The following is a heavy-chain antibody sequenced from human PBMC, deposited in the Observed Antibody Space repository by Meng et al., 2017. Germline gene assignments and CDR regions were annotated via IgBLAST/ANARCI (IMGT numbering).Heavy chain of an antibody. D-gene: IGHD6-13*01. J-gene: IGHJ4*02. Sequence: VMLVESVGGLVKPGGSLRLSCAASGLRFTDAWMSWVRQAPGKGLEWVGRIKRNRDGGTIDYAARVKGRFTISRDESKNTLYLQMDSLITEDTAVYFCATGAAAADHWGQGTLVTVSS. V-gene: IGHV3-15*01. CDR1: GLRFTDAW. CDR2: IKRNRDGGTI. CDR3: ATGAAAADH.